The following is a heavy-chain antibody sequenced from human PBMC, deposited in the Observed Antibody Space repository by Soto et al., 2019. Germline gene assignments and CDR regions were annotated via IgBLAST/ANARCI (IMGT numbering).Heavy chain of an antibody. D-gene: IGHD1-26*01. CDR2: IYYSGST. Sequence: PSETLSLTCTVSGGSISSYYWSWIRQPPGKGLEWIGFIYYSGSTNYNPSLKSRVTISVDTSKNQFSLKLSSVTAADTAVYYCAREWEVGATHDAFDIWGQGTMVTVSS. J-gene: IGHJ3*02. CDR1: GGSISSYY. CDR3: AREWEVGATHDAFDI. V-gene: IGHV4-59*12.